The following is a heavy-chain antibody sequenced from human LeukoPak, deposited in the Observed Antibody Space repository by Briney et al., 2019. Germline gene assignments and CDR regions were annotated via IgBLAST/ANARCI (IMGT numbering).Heavy chain of an antibody. CDR3: ARGKLRYFDWCDY. J-gene: IGHJ4*02. Sequence: ASVKVSRKASGYTFTSYAMHWVRQAPGQRLEWMGWINAGNGNTKYSQKFQGRVTITRDTSASTAYMELSSLRSEDTAVYYCARGKLRYFDWCDYWGQGTLVTVSS. CDR2: INAGNGNT. CDR1: GYTFTSYA. D-gene: IGHD3-9*01. V-gene: IGHV1-3*01.